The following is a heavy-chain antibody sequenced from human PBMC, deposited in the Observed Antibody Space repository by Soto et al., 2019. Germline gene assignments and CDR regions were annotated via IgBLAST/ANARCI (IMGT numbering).Heavy chain of an antibody. Sequence: SETLSLTCAVYGGSFSGYYCSWIRQPPGKGLEWIGSIYHSGSTYYNPSLKSRVTISVDTSKNQFSLKLSSVTAADTAVYYCARTVDNWFDPWGQGTLVTVSS. J-gene: IGHJ5*02. CDR1: GGSFSGYY. D-gene: IGHD4-17*01. V-gene: IGHV4-34*01. CDR3: ARTVDNWFDP. CDR2: IYHSGST.